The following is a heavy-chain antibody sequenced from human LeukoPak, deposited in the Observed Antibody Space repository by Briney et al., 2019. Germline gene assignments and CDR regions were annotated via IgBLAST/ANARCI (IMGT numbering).Heavy chain of an antibody. CDR3: ASGVVTVTPLGY. D-gene: IGHD4-17*01. CDR1: GGSISSGDYY. V-gene: IGHV4-30-4*01. CDR2: IYYSGST. Sequence: SETLSLTCTVSGGSISSGDYYWSWIRQPPGKGLEWIGYIYYSGSTYYNPSLKSRVTISVDTSKNQFSLKLSSVTAADTAVYYCASGVVTVTPLGYWGQGTLVTVSS. J-gene: IGHJ4*02.